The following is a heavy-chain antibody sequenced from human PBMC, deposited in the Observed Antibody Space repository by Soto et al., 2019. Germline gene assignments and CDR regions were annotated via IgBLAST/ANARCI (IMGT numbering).Heavy chain of an antibody. V-gene: IGHV1-2*04. CDR1: GYTFTGYY. J-gene: IGHJ4*02. Sequence: QVQLVQSGAEVKKPGASVKVSCKASGYTFTGYYMHWVRQAPGQGLEWMGWINPNSGGTNYAQKFQGWVXMTXDXFLSTAYMELSRLRSDDTAVYYCERDERGAEAPLDYWGQGTLVTVSS. CDR2: INPNSGGT. CDR3: ERDERGAEAPLDY.